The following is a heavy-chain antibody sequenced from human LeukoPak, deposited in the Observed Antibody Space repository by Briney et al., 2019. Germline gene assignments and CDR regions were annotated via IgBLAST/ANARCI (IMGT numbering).Heavy chain of an antibody. CDR3: ARGFYSSGWYPYFDY. CDR1: GGSISSYY. D-gene: IGHD6-19*01. J-gene: IGHJ4*02. CDR2: IYYSGST. Sequence: SETLSLTCTVSGGSISSYYWSWIRQPPGKGLEWIGYIYYSGSTNYNPSLKCRVTISVDTSKNQFSLKLSSVTAADTAVYYCARGFYSSGWYPYFDYWGQGTLVTVSS. V-gene: IGHV4-59*01.